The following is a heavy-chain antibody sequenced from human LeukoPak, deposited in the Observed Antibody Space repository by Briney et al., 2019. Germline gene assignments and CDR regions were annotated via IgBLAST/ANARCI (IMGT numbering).Heavy chain of an antibody. V-gene: IGHV1-69*04. J-gene: IGHJ6*02. CDR2: IIPILGIA. D-gene: IGHD2-2*01. CDR1: GGTFSSYA. CDR3: ARDRGNKIVVVPGAILGMDV. Sequence: SVKVSCKASGGTFSSYAISWVRQAPGQGLEWMGRIIPILGIANYAQKFQGRVTITADKSTSTAYMELSSLRSEDTAVYYCARDRGNKIVVVPGAILGMDVWGQGTTVTVSS.